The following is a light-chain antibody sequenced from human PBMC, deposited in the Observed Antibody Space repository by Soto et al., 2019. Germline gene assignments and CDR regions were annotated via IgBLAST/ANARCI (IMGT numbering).Light chain of an antibody. CDR3: QQRSTGPPLT. Sequence: EIVLTQSPDTLSLSPGERATLACRASQSVDNYLAWYQQRPGQAPRLLIYDASNRASGIPARLSGSGSGTDFTLTISSLEPEDFAVYYCQQRSTGPPLTFGGGTKVEIK. CDR1: QSVDNY. J-gene: IGKJ4*01. CDR2: DAS. V-gene: IGKV3-11*01.